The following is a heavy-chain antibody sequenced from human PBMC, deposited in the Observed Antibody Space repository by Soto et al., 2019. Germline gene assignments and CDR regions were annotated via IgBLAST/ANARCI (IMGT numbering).Heavy chain of an antibody. J-gene: IGHJ4*02. Sequence: PSETLSLTCTVSGGSISSYYWSWIRQPPGKGLEWIGSIYYSGSTYYNPSLKSRVTISVDTSKNQFSLKLSSVTAADTAVYYCARLIYYFDYWGQGTLVTVSS. CDR2: IYYSGST. CDR3: ARLIYYFDY. CDR1: GGSISSYY. V-gene: IGHV4-39*01.